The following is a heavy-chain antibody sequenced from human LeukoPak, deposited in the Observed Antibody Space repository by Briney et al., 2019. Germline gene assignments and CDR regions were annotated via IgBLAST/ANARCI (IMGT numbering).Heavy chain of an antibody. V-gene: IGHV4-30-2*01. J-gene: IGHJ4*02. CDR1: GGSISSGGYS. CDR3: ARDSGTVTDY. CDR2: IYHSGST. D-gene: IGHD4-11*01. Sequence: SETLSLTCAVSGGSISSGGYSWSWIRQPPGKGLEWIGYIYHSGSTYYNPSLKSRVTISVDRSKNQFSLKLSSVTAADTAVYYCARDSGTVTDYWGQGTLVTVSS.